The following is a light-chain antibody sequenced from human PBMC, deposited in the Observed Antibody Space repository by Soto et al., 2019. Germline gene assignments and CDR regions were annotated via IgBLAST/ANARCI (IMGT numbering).Light chain of an antibody. J-gene: IGKJ1*01. CDR1: QSVTSGY. CDR2: AAA. V-gene: IGKV3-20*01. Sequence: EIVLTQSPGTLSLSPGERATLSCRASQSVTSGYLAWYQQKPGQAPKLLIFAAATRATGIPDRFSGSGSGTDFTLTISRLEPEDSAVYFCHQYGFSPATFGQGTKVDFK. CDR3: HQYGFSPAT.